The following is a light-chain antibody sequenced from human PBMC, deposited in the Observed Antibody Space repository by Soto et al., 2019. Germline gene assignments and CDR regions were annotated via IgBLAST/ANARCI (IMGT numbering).Light chain of an antibody. Sequence: EIVLTQSPATLSLSPGERATLFCRASQSVTSNYFAWYQQKAGQAPRLLIYGASNRATGIPDKIRGGGSGTDFTLNISRLEPEDFAVYYCQQYGSSPWTFGQGTKVDIK. CDR2: GAS. J-gene: IGKJ1*01. CDR3: QQYGSSPWT. CDR1: QSVTSNY. V-gene: IGKV3-20*01.